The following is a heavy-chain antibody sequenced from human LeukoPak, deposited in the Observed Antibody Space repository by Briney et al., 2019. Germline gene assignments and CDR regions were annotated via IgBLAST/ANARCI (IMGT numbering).Heavy chain of an antibody. CDR3: ARTMGTVGAIT. D-gene: IGHD1-26*01. J-gene: IGHJ5*02. CDR1: GGSISSSSYY. V-gene: IGHV4-39*07. CDR2: INHSGST. Sequence: SETLSLTCTVSGGSISSSSYYWSWIRQPPGKGLEWIGEINHSGSTNYNPSLKSRVTISVDTSKNQFSLKLSSVTVADTAVYYCARTMGTVGAITWGQGTLVTVSS.